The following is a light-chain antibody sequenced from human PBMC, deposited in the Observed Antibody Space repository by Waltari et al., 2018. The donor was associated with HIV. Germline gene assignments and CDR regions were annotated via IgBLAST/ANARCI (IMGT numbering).Light chain of an antibody. CDR2: KAS. Sequence: DIQMTQSPSALSASVGDRVTITCRASQSISSWLAWYQQKPRKAPKLLIYKASSLESGAPSRFSGSGSGTEFTLTISSLQPGDFATYYCQQYNSYPLTFGGGTKVEIK. V-gene: IGKV1-5*03. CDR3: QQYNSYPLT. J-gene: IGKJ4*01. CDR1: QSISSW.